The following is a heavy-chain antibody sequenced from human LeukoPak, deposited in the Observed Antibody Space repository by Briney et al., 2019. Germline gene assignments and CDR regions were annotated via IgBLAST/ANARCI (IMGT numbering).Heavy chain of an antibody. J-gene: IGHJ4*02. CDR1: GFTFNAYA. CDR3: AGGIGGFYDSSGYYNY. V-gene: IGHV3-53*01. CDR2: IYSGVTT. D-gene: IGHD3-22*01. Sequence: GGSLRLSCAASGFTFNAYAVNWVRQAPGKGLEWVSVIYSGVTTYYAESVKGRFTISRDNSKNTLFLQMNSLRAEDTAVYYCAGGIGGFYDSSGYYNYWGQGTLVTVSS.